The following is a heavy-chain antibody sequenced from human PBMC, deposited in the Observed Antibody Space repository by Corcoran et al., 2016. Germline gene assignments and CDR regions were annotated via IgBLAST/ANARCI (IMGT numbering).Heavy chain of an antibody. V-gene: IGHV5-51*01. CDR2: IYPGDSDT. CDR1: GYSFTSYW. Sequence: EVQLVQSGAEVKKPGESLKISCKGSGYSFTSYWIGWVRQMPGKGLEWMGIIYPGDSDTRYSPSFQGQVTISADKSISTAYLQWSSLKASDTAMYYCAGPTSCSTTTCYFDYWGQGTLVTVSS. J-gene: IGHJ4*02. D-gene: IGHD2-2*01. CDR3: AGPTSCSTTTCYFDY.